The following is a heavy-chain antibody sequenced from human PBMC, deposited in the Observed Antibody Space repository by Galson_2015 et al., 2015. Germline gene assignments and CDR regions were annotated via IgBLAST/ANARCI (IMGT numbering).Heavy chain of an antibody. J-gene: IGHJ6*04. Sequence: SLRLSRAASGFAFSTYRMSWVRQAPGKGLEWVSYTSSHSRTIYYADSVKGRFTISRDYAKNSLYLQMNSLRDEDTAVYYCARESFTIFAMDVWGRGTTVTVSS. D-gene: IGHD3-3*01. CDR1: GFAFSTYR. V-gene: IGHV3-48*02. CDR2: TSSHSRTI. CDR3: ARESFTIFAMDV.